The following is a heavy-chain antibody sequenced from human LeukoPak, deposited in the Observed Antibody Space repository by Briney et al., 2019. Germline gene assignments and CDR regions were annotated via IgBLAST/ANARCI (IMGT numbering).Heavy chain of an antibody. J-gene: IGHJ4*02. CDR1: GGTFSSYA. CDR3: ASSYYYDSSGYYRY. CDR2: IIPIFGTA. D-gene: IGHD3-22*01. Sequence: GASVKVSCKASGGTFSSYAISWVRQAPGQGLEWMGGIIPIFGTANYAQKFQGRVTITADESTSTAYMELSSQRSEDTAVYYCASSYYYDSSGYYRYWGQGTLVTVSS. V-gene: IGHV1-69*13.